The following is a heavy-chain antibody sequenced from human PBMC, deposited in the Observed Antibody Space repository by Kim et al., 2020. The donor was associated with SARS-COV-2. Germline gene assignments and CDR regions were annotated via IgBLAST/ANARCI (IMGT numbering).Heavy chain of an antibody. CDR2: ISYDGTNK. J-gene: IGHJ6*02. CDR3: ATGRALWLASRYFYGMDV. Sequence: GGSLRLSCAASGFTFRNYALHWVRQAPGKGPEWVSVISYDGTNKYYADSVKGRFTISRDNSKDTLNLHMNSRSIDDTALYYCATGRALWLASRYFYGMDVGGRGTTLPVSS. D-gene: IGHD6-19*01. CDR1: GFTFRNYA. V-gene: IGHV3-30*04.